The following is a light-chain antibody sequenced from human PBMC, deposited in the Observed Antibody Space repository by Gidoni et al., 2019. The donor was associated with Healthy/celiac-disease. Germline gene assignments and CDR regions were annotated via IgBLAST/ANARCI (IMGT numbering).Light chain of an antibody. Sequence: DIVMTQSPDSLAVSLGERATINCKSSQSVLYSSNNKNYLAWYQQKPGQAPKLLIYCASTREPGVPDRFSGSGSGTDFTLTISSLQAEDVAVYYCQQYCSTPLCSFGQGTKLEIK. V-gene: IGKV4-1*01. CDR3: QQYCSTPLCS. J-gene: IGKJ2*04. CDR1: QSVLYSSNNKNY. CDR2: CAS.